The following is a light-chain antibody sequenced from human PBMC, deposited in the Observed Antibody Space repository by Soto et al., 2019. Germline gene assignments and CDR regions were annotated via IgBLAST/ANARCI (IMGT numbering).Light chain of an antibody. J-gene: IGKJ1*01. V-gene: IGKV3-15*01. CDR1: QSVNSN. CDR2: GAS. Sequence: EIVMTQSPATLSVSPGERATLSCRASQSVNSNLAWYQQRPGQAPRLLIYGASTTATGIPARFSGSGSGTSFTLTISSLQSEDFVVYYCQQYNDWRQTFGQGTKVEIK. CDR3: QQYNDWRQT.